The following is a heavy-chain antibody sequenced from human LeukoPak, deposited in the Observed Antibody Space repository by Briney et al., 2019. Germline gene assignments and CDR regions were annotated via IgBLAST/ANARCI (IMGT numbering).Heavy chain of an antibody. Sequence: ASVKVSCKASGYTFTNYDITWVRQAPGHGLEWMGWISTYNGNTNYAQNLQGRVTMTTDASTSTAYMELRSLRSDDTAVYYCARNEKYSSGWYEDWGQGTLVTVSS. CDR1: GYTFTNYD. CDR2: ISTYNGNT. J-gene: IGHJ4*02. CDR3: ARNEKYSSGWYED. V-gene: IGHV1-18*01. D-gene: IGHD6-19*01.